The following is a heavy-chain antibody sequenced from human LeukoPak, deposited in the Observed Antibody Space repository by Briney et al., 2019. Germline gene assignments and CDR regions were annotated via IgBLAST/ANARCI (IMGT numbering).Heavy chain of an antibody. CDR2: IKQDGSEK. CDR1: GFTFSSYG. D-gene: IGHD2-2*02. J-gene: IGHJ4*02. V-gene: IGHV3-7*01. Sequence: GGSLRLSCAASGFTFSSYGMHWVRQAPGKGLEWVANIKQDGSEKYYVDSVKGRFTISRDNAKNSLYLQMNSLRTEDTAVYYCARDRFVYTHWGQGTLVTVSS. CDR3: ARDRFVYTH.